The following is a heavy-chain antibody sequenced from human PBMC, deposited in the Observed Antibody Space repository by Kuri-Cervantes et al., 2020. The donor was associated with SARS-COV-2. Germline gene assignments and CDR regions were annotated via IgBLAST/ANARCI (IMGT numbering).Heavy chain of an antibody. CDR2: VTDSGDSA. V-gene: IGHV3-23*01. D-gene: IGHD1-26*01. CDR1: GFTFSSYA. J-gene: IGHJ3*02. CDR3: AKAVRIVGATPVRGGAFDI. Sequence: GGSLRLSCAASGFTFSSYAMSWVRQAPGEGLEWVSVVTDSGDSAYYADSVKGRFTISRDNSKNTLYLQMNSLRAEDTAVYYCAKAVRIVGATPVRGGAFDIWGQGTMVTVSS.